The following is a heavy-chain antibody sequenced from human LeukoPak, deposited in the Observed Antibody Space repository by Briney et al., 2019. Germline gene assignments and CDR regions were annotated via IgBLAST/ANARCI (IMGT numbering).Heavy chain of an antibody. Sequence: GTLSLTCAVSVVSISGDYWSSIRQPAGKRLEWSGYIYSAGSTNYSPSPRSRVTISVDTSKNQFSLKLSSVTAADTAVYYCARHRRGYYDGLYDYWGQGTLVTVSS. D-gene: IGHD3-22*01. CDR2: IYSAGST. V-gene: IGHV4-59*08. CDR1: VVSISGDY. CDR3: ARHRRGYYDGLYDY. J-gene: IGHJ4*02.